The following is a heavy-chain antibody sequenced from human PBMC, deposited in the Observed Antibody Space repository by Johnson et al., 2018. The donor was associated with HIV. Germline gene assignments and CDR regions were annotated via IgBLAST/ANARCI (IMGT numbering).Heavy chain of an antibody. V-gene: IGHV3-30*02. D-gene: IGHD6-13*01. J-gene: IGHJ3*02. CDR1: GFTFSRYG. CDR3: AREGAAAGPTDAFDI. CDR2: IRYDGSNK. Sequence: QVQLVESGGGVVRPGGSLRLSCAASGFTFSRYGIHWVRQAPGKGLEWVAFIRYDGSNKYYADSVKGRFTISRDNSKNTLYLQMNSLRAEDTAVYYCAREGAAAGPTDAFDIWGQGTMVTVSS.